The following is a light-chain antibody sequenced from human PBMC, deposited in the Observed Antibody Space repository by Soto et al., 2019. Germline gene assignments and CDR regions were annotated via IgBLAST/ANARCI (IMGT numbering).Light chain of an antibody. CDR2: KAS. J-gene: IGKJ4*01. V-gene: IGKV1-5*03. CDR3: QQYNSYPLT. Sequence: DIQMTQSPSTLSASVGDRVTITCRASQSISTWLAWYQQKPGKAPKLLISKASTLETGVPSRFSGSGSGTEFTLTISSLQPDDFATDYCQQYNSYPLTFGGGTKVEI. CDR1: QSISTW.